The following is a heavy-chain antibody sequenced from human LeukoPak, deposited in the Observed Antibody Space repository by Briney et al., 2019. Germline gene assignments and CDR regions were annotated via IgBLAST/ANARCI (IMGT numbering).Heavy chain of an antibody. J-gene: IGHJ5*02. Sequence: GGSLRLSCAASGFTFSSYSMSWVRQAPGKGLEWVSSISSSSSYIYYADSVKGRFTISRDNAKNSLYLQMNSLRAEDTAVYYCARDEGIQGWFDPWGQGTLVTVSS. D-gene: IGHD5-18*01. CDR3: ARDEGIQGWFDP. CDR2: ISSSSSYI. V-gene: IGHV3-21*04. CDR1: GFTFSSYS.